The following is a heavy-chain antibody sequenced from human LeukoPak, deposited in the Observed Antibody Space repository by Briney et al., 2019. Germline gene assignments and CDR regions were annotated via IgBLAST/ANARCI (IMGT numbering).Heavy chain of an antibody. CDR3: AGGYTGYSSGWREYNWFDP. CDR2: IYTSGST. Sequence: PSETLSLTCTVSGGSISSYYWSWIRQPPGKGLEWIGYIYTSGSTNYNPSLKSRVTISVDTSKNQFSLKLRSVTAADTAVYYCAGGYTGYSSGWREYNWFDPWGQGTLVTVSS. J-gene: IGHJ5*02. CDR1: GGSISSYY. D-gene: IGHD6-19*01. V-gene: IGHV4-4*09.